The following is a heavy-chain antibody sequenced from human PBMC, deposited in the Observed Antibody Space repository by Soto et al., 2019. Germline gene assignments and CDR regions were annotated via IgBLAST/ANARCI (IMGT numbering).Heavy chain of an antibody. CDR1: GGSLSSYY. CDR2: IYYSGST. J-gene: IGHJ6*03. CDR3: ARARTGLESGYYYYMDV. V-gene: IGHV4-59*01. D-gene: IGHD3-3*01. Sequence: SENLSLTCTVSGGSLSSYYRRWIRQPTGNGLEWIGYIYYSGSTNYNPSLKSRVTISVDTSKNQFSLKLSSVTAADTAGYYWARARTGLESGYYYYMDVWGKGTTVTV.